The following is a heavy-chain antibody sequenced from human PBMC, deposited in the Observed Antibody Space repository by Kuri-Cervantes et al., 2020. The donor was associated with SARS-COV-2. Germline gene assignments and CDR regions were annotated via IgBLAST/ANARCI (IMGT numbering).Heavy chain of an antibody. Sequence: LTCAASGFTFSSYDMHWVRQATGKGLEWDSAIGTAGDTYYPGSVKGRFTISRENAKNSLYLQMNSLRAEDTAVYYCARGVYCSSTSCYKGYFQHWGQGTLVTVSS. CDR1: GFTFSSYD. D-gene: IGHD2-2*02. CDR3: ARGVYCSSTSCYKGYFQH. J-gene: IGHJ1*01. V-gene: IGHV3-13*01. CDR2: IGTAGDT.